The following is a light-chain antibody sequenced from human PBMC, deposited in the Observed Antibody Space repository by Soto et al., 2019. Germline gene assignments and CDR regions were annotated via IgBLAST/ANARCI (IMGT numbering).Light chain of an antibody. J-gene: IGKJ1*01. CDR3: QQYNSGPPWT. CDR2: GAS. CDR1: QSVSIN. Sequence: EIVMTQSPATLSVSPGERATLSCRASQSVSINLAWYQQKPGQAPRLLIYGASTRATGIPARFSGSGSGTEFTLTISSLQSEDLAVYYCQQYNSGPPWTFGQGTKVEIK. V-gene: IGKV3-15*01.